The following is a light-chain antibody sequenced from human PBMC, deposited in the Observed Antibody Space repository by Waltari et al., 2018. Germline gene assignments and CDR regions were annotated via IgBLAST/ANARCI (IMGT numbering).Light chain of an antibody. V-gene: IGLV1-47*01. J-gene: IGLJ3*02. CDR2: KNN. Sequence: QSVLSQPPSASGPPAQRVTISCTGSSSNIGGIYVYWYQQLPGTAPKLLIYKNNQRPSGVPYRFSGSKTGSSVSLASSGLRSEDEADYYCAAWDDSLSGWVFGGGTKLTVL. CDR3: AAWDDSLSGWV. CDR1: SSNIGGIY.